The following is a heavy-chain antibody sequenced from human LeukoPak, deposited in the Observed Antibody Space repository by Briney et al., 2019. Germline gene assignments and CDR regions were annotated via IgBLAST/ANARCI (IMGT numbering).Heavy chain of an antibody. Sequence: GGSLRLSCAASGFTFSSYWMNWARQAPGKGLEWVASINHTGNVNYYVDSVKGRFTISRDNAKTSLYLQMSNLRAKDTAVYFCARGGGLDVWGQGATVTVSS. J-gene: IGHJ6*02. V-gene: IGHV3-7*03. CDR2: INHTGNVN. CDR1: GFTFSSYW. CDR3: ARGGGLDV. D-gene: IGHD3-16*01.